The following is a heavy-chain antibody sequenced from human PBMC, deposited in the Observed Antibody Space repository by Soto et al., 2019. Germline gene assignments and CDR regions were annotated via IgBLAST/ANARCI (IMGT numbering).Heavy chain of an antibody. Sequence: EVRLVESGGALVQRGGSLTLSCAASGFRFSIYSMNWVRQAPGKGLEWSAYITSDTKTIKYAESVKGRFTISRDNDKNSVYLQMNNLSDEDTAVDYCARSVEGHFDYWGQGTVVTVSS. CDR2: ITSDTKTI. CDR3: ARSVEGHFDY. V-gene: IGHV3-48*02. J-gene: IGHJ4*02. CDR1: GFRFSIYS. D-gene: IGHD6-19*01.